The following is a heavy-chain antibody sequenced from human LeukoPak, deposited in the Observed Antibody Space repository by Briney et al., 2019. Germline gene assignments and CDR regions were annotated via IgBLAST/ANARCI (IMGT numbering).Heavy chain of an antibody. CDR1: GFTFRSYG. CDR2: IRYNGSDQ. D-gene: IGHD6-13*01. CDR3: ARDRRGIAAAGTHFDY. Sequence: SGGSLRLSCAASGFTFRSYGMHLVRQAPGKGLEWVAFIRYNGSDQYYADSVKGRFTISRDNSKNTLYLQMNSLRAEDTAVYYCARDRRGIAAAGTHFDYWGQGTLVTVSS. J-gene: IGHJ4*02. V-gene: IGHV3-30*02.